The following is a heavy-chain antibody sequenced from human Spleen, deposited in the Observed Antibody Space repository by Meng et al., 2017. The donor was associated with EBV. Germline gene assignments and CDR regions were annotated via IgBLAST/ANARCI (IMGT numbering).Heavy chain of an antibody. CDR2: LNEDGRTT. CDR3: SRDLAGPYDD. D-gene: IGHD3-3*02. J-gene: IGHJ4*02. Sequence: EVQLVESGGAVVQPGGSLRLSCAASGFTFSNNWMHWVRQAPGKGLEWITRLNEDGRTTSYADSVKGRFTISRDNTRNTLYLQMHSLRAEDTALYFCSRDLAGPYDDWGQGTLVTVSS. V-gene: IGHV3-74*01. CDR1: GFTFSNNW.